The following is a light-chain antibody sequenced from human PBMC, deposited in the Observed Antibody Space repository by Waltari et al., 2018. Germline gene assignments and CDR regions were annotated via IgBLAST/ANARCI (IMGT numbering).Light chain of an antibody. CDR3: QHYVRLPAT. J-gene: IGKJ1*01. CDR1: QSVRGS. Sequence: EIVLTQSPGTLSLSPGERATLSCRASQSVRGSLAWYQQKVGQAPRLLIYGVSSRATGIPERFSGSGSGTDFSLTISRLEPEDFAVYYCQHYVRLPATFGQGTKVEIK. V-gene: IGKV3-20*01. CDR2: GVS.